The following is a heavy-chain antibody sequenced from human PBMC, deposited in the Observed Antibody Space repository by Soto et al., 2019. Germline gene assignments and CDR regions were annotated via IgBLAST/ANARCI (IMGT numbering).Heavy chain of an antibody. Sequence: QVQLVRSGAEVKKPGSSVKVSCKASGGTFSSYAISWVRQAPGQGLEWMGGIIPISETTNYAQKFQGRVTITADESKSTAYMELSSLRSEDTDVYYCARSQGSSTSLEIYYYYYYGMDVWGQGTTVTVSS. CDR3: ARSQGSSTSLEIYYYYYYGMDV. CDR1: GGTFSSYA. V-gene: IGHV1-69*01. D-gene: IGHD2-2*01. CDR2: IIPISETT. J-gene: IGHJ6*02.